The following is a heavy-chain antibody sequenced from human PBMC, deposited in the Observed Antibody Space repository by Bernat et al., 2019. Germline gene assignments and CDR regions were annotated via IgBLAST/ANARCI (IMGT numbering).Heavy chain of an antibody. CDR1: GFTFDDYA. V-gene: IGHV3-9*01. J-gene: IGHJ3*02. CDR3: AKTRIAVAFTDAFDI. CDR2: ISWNSGSI. Sequence: VQLVESGGGVVQPGRSLRLSCAASGFTFDDYAMHWVRQAPGKGLEWVSGISWNSGSIGYADSVKGRFTISRDNAKNSLYLQMNSLRAEDTALYYCAKTRIAVAFTDAFDIWGQGTMVTVSS. D-gene: IGHD6-19*01.